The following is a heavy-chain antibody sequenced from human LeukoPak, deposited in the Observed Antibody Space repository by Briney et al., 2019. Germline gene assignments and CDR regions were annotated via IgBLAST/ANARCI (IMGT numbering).Heavy chain of an antibody. CDR1: GFTFSDHY. Sequence: GGSLRLSCAASGFTFSDHYMDWVRQAPGKGLEWVGRTRNKANSYTTEYAASVKGRFTISRDDSKNSLYLQMNSLKTEDTAVYYCARELYGSGSYGVDAFDIWGQGTMVTVSS. CDR2: TRNKANSYTT. CDR3: ARELYGSGSYGVDAFDI. J-gene: IGHJ3*02. D-gene: IGHD3-10*01. V-gene: IGHV3-72*01.